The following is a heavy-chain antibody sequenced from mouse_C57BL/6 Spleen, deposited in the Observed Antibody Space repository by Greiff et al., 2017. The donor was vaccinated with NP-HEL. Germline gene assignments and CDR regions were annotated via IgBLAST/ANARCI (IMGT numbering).Heavy chain of an antibody. J-gene: IGHJ4*01. CDR2: INPNYGTT. V-gene: IGHV1-39*01. Sequence: EVQLQQSGPELVKPGASVKISCKASGYSFTDYNMNWVKQSNGKSLEWIGVINPNYGTTSYNQKFKGKATLTVDQSSSTAYMQRNSLTSEDAAVYYCAGWGTAQPPMDYWGQGTSVTVSS. CDR3: AGWGTAQPPMDY. D-gene: IGHD3-2*02. CDR1: GYSFTDYN.